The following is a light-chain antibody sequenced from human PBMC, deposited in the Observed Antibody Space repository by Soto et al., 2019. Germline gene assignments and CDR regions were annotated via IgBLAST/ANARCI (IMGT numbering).Light chain of an antibody. CDR1: SSDVGGYNY. J-gene: IGLJ2*01. CDR2: DVS. CDR3: ISYTSSTTRVV. V-gene: IGLV2-14*03. Sequence: QSVLTQPASVSGSPGQSITISCTGTSSDVGGYNYVSWYQQYPGKPPKLMIYDVSNRPSGVSHRFSGSKSGYTASLTISGLQAEDEAHYYCISYTSSTTRVVFGGGTKVTVL.